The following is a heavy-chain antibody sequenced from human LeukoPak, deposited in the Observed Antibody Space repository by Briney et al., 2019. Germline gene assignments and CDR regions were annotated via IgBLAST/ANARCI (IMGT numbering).Heavy chain of an antibody. CDR3: ARYNGGSYSGSFDY. CDR2: IKQDGSEK. D-gene: IGHD1-26*01. V-gene: IGHV3-7*01. J-gene: IGHJ4*02. Sequence: GGSLRLSCAASGFTLSSYWMSWVRQAPGKGLEWVANIKQDGSEKYYVDSVKGRFTISRDNAKNSLYLQMNSLRAEDTAVYYCARYNGGSYSGSFDYWGQGTLVTVSS. CDR1: GFTLSSYW.